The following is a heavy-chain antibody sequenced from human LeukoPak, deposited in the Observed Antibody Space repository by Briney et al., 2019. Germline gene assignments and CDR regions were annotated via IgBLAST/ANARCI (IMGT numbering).Heavy chain of an antibody. V-gene: IGHV3-21*01. J-gene: IGHJ6*03. Sequence: PGGSLRLSCAASGFTFSSYSMNWVRQAPGKGLEWVSSICSSSSYIYYADSVKGRFTISRDNAKNSLYLQMNSLRAEDTAVYYCARSDYGGKKRNYYYMDVWGKGTTVTVSS. CDR2: ICSSSSYI. D-gene: IGHD4-23*01. CDR3: ARSDYGGKKRNYYYMDV. CDR1: GFTFSSYS.